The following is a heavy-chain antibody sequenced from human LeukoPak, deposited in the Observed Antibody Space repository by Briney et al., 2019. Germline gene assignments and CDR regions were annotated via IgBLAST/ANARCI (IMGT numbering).Heavy chain of an antibody. D-gene: IGHD5-12*01. CDR2: KNQDGDGI. CDR1: VFPFSRSR. CDR3: AAWTDRGYSY. J-gene: IGHJ4*02. Sequence: GGSLRLSCTASVFPFSRSRMKWIRQSPGRGLEWVANKNQDGDGIRCVDSVKGRFTMSRDNAQSSLHLQMNSLRVEDTAFYYCAAWTDRGYSYWGQGVLVTVSS. V-gene: IGHV3-7*01.